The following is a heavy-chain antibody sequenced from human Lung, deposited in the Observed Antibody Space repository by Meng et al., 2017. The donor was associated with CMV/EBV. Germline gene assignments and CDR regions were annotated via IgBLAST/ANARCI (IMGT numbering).Heavy chain of an antibody. D-gene: IGHD6-6*01. CDR2: IRNKGYGGTT. CDR3: ARGEFRSSSSLYY. CDR1: GFTFGDYP. J-gene: IGHJ4*02. V-gene: IGHV3-49*04. Sequence: GGSLRLSCTGSGFTFGDYPMTWVRQAPGKGLEWIGFIRNKGYGGTTEYAASVKGRFTISRDDSRSIAYLQMNSLKIEDTAVYFCARGEFRSSSSLYYWGQGTLVTVSS.